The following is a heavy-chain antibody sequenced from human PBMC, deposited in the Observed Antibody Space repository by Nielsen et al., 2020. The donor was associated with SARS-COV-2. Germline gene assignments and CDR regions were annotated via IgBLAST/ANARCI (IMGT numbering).Heavy chain of an antibody. CDR3: AKDREYCSGGSCYFSDAFDI. CDR2: ISGSGGST. V-gene: IGHV3-23*01. D-gene: IGHD2-15*01. J-gene: IGHJ3*02. Sequence: VRQAPGKGLEWVSAISGSGGSTYYADSVKGRFTISRDNSKNTPYLQMNSLRAEDTAVYYCAKDREYCSGGSCYFSDAFDIWGQGTMVTVSS.